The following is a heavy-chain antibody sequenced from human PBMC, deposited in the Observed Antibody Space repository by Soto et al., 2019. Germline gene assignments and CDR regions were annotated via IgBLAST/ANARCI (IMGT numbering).Heavy chain of an antibody. V-gene: IGHV2-5*02. CDR2: IYWDDDK. CDR1: GFSLSTSGVG. CDR3: GHKLVPPHLFDY. D-gene: IGHD6-13*01. Sequence: QITLKESGPTLVKPTQTLTLTCTFSGFSLSTSGVGVGWIRQPPGKALEWLALIYWDDDKRYSPSLKSRLTITKDTSKNQVVLTMTNMDPVDTATYYCGHKLVPPHLFDYWGQGTLVTVSS. J-gene: IGHJ4*02.